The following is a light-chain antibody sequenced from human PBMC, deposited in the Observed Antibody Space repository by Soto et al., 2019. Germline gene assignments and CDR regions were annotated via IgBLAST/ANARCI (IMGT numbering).Light chain of an antibody. CDR1: SSDVGGYNY. Sequence: QSALTQPASVSGSPGQSITISCTGTSSDVGGYNYVSWYQQHPGKAPKLMIYDVSIRPSGVSHRFSGSKSGNTASLTISGPQAEDEADYYCSSYTSSTTYVFGTGTKLTVL. CDR2: DVS. CDR3: SSYTSSTTYV. J-gene: IGLJ1*01. V-gene: IGLV2-14*01.